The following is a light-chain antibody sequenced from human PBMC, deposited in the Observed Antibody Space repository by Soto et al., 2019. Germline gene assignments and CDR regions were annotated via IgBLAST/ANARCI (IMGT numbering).Light chain of an antibody. Sequence: QSVLTQPASVSGSPGQSITISCTGTSSDVGGYNYVSWYQQHPGKAPKLMIYDVSNRPSGVSNRFSGSKSGKMASLTISGLQAEDEADYYCSSYTSSSTRVFGTGTKVTVL. J-gene: IGLJ1*01. V-gene: IGLV2-14*01. CDR1: SSDVGGYNY. CDR3: SSYTSSSTRV. CDR2: DVS.